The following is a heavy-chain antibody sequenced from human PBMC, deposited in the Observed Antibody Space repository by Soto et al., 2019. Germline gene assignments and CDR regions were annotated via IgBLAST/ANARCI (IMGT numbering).Heavy chain of an antibody. CDR3: ARGNGGNSGLYYYYYYGMDV. J-gene: IGHJ6*02. V-gene: IGHV1-2*04. CDR2: INPNSGGT. Sequence: ASVKVSCKASGYTFTGYYMHWVRQAPGQGLEWMGWINPNSGGTNYAQKFQGWVTMTRDTSISTAYMELSRLRSDDTAVYYCARGNGGNSGLYYYYYYGMDVWGQGTTVTVSS. CDR1: GYTFTGYY. D-gene: IGHD2-21*02.